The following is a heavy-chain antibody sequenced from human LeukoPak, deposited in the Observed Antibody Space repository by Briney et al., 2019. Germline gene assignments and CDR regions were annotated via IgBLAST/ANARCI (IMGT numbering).Heavy chain of an antibody. D-gene: IGHD3-3*01. V-gene: IGHV4-59*01. CDR2: IYYSGST. CDR1: GGSISSYY. Sequence: SETLSLTCTVSGGSISSYYWSWIRQPPGNGLEWIGYIYYSGSTNYNPSLKSRVTISVDTSKNQFSLKLSSVTAADTAVYYCARGLSIFGVVIGEAEVRYSRPWFDPWGQGTLVTVSS. J-gene: IGHJ5*02. CDR3: ARGLSIFGVVIGEAEVRYSRPWFDP.